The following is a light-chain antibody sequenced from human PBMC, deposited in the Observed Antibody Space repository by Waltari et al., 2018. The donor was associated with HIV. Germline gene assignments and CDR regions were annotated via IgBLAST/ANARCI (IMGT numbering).Light chain of an antibody. J-gene: IGKJ1*01. CDR3: LQDYNLPGA. Sequence: VLTQSPGTLSVSPGERATLSCRASQRIDTTSVSWYQHKAGQPPRLIVYGASTRASGIPPRFSGSGSGTDFTLTISSLQPEDCASYYCLQDYNLPGAFGQGTRVEIK. CDR1: QRIDTTS. V-gene: IGKV3D-7*01. CDR2: GAS.